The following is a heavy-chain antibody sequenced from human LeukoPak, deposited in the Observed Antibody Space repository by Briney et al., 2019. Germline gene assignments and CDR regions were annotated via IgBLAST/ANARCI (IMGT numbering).Heavy chain of an antibody. J-gene: IGHJ3*02. V-gene: IGHV4-61*02. Sequence: PSETLSLPCTVSGGSISSGSYYWSWIRQPAGKGLEWIERNYTSGSTNYNPSLKSRVTMSVDTSKNQFSLKLSSVTAADTAVYYCARDLGSASLWFGEFLDAFDIWGQGTMVTVSS. D-gene: IGHD3-10*01. CDR1: GGSISSGSYY. CDR2: NYTSGST. CDR3: ARDLGSASLWFGEFLDAFDI.